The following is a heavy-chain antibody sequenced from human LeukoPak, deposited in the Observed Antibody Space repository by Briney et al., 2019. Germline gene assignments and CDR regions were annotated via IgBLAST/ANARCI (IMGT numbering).Heavy chain of an antibody. Sequence: GGSLRLSCAASGFTFDDFAMHWVRQAPGKGLEWVSLVSWDGGSTYYADSVKGRFTISRDNSKNTLYLQMNSLRAEDTAVYYCAKDWASSPPDYWGQGTLVTVSS. J-gene: IGHJ4*02. CDR1: GFTFDDFA. CDR2: VSWDGGST. CDR3: AKDWASSPPDY. V-gene: IGHV3-43D*03. D-gene: IGHD6-13*01.